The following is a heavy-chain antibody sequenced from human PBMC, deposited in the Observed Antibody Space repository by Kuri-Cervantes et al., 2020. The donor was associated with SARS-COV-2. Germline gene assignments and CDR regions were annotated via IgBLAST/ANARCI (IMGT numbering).Heavy chain of an antibody. J-gene: IGHJ5*02. CDR3: ARGGSTDHDFWSGYYRGWNWFDP. V-gene: IGHV3-21*01. CDR2: ISSSSSYI. D-gene: IGHD3-3*01. CDR1: GFTFSSYS. Sequence: GECLKISCAASGFTFSSYSMNWVRQAPGKGLEWVSSISSSSSYIYYADSVKGRFTISRDNAKNSLYLQMNSLRAEDTAVYYCARGGSTDHDFWSGYYRGWNWFDPWGQGTLVTVSS.